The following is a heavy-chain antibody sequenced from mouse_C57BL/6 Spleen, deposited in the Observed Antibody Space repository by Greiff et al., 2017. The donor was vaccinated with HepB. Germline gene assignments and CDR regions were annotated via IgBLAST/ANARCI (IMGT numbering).Heavy chain of an antibody. CDR2: IYPGDGDT. CDR3: ARGGDSSGYAFAY. D-gene: IGHD3-2*02. CDR1: GYAFSSSW. V-gene: IGHV1-82*01. Sequence: QVQLKESGPELVKPGASVKISCKASGYAFSSSWMNWVKQRPGKGLEWIGRIYPGDGDTNYNGKFKGKATLTADKSSSTAYMQLSSLTSEDSAVYFSARGGDSSGYAFAYWGQGTLVTVSA. J-gene: IGHJ3*01.